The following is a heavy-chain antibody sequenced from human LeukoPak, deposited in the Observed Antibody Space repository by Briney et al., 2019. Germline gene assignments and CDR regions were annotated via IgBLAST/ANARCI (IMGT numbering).Heavy chain of an antibody. CDR3: ARVLPSTYYDRGSGAFDI. CDR1: GYTFTSYY. D-gene: IGHD3-22*01. J-gene: IGHJ3*02. V-gene: IGHV1-46*01. CDR2: INPSGGST. Sequence: ASVKVSCKASGYTFTSYYMHWVRQAPGQGLEWMGIINPSGGSTSYAQKFQGRVTVTRDTSTSTVYMELSSLRSEDTAVYYCARVLPSTYYDRGSGAFDIWGQGTMVTVSS.